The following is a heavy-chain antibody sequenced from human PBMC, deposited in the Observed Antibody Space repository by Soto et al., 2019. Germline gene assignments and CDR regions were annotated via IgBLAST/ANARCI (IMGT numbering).Heavy chain of an antibody. CDR1: GFTFSSYA. J-gene: IGHJ3*02. Sequence: PGGSLRLSCAASGFTFSSYAMSWVRQAPGKGLEWVSAISGSGGSTYYADSVKGRFTISRDNSKNTLYLQMNSLRAEDTAVYYCAKGCQGRYFDWLLQGDAFDIWGQGTMVTVSS. V-gene: IGHV3-23*01. CDR2: ISGSGGST. CDR3: AKGCQGRYFDWLLQGDAFDI. D-gene: IGHD3-9*01.